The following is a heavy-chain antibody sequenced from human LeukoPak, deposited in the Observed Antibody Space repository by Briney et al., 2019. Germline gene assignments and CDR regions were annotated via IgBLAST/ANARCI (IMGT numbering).Heavy chain of an antibody. CDR1: GYSLTTYC. J-gene: IGHJ6*02. V-gene: IGHV1-46*01. Sequence: AAVKVSCKASGYSLTTYCMHWVRQAPGHGLEWMAIINPSGGGTKYAQKLQGRVTMTRDTPTNTVYMQLSSLRTEDTAVYYCASGDFYGMDVWGQGNTVHVSS. CDR2: INPSGGGT. D-gene: IGHD2-21*01. CDR3: ASGDFYGMDV.